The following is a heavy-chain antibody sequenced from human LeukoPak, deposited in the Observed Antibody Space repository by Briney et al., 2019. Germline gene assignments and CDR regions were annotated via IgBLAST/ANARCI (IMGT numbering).Heavy chain of an antibody. CDR3: ARGVPYYYDSSGYSRFDY. Sequence: GGPLRLSCAASGFTFSSYSMNWVRQAPGKGLEWVSSISSSSSYIYYADSVKGRFTISRDNAKNSLYLQMNSLRAEDTAVYYCARGVPYYYDSSGYSRFDYWGQGTLVTVSS. V-gene: IGHV3-21*01. D-gene: IGHD3-22*01. CDR1: GFTFSSYS. J-gene: IGHJ4*02. CDR2: ISSSSSYI.